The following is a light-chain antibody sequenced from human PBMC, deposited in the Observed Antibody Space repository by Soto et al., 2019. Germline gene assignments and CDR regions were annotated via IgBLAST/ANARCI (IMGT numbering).Light chain of an antibody. CDR2: GAS. CDR1: QDISNY. CDR3: QRSYRNTT. Sequence: DIQMTQSPSSLSASVGDRVTITCQASQDISNYLNWYQQKPGKAPKLLIYGASTLQSGVPSRFSGSGSGTDYTLTISSLEPDNFATYYCQRSYRNTTFGQGTRLEIK. V-gene: IGKV1-39*01. J-gene: IGKJ5*01.